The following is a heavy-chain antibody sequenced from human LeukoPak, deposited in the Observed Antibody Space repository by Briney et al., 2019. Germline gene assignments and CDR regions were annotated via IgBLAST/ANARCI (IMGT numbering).Heavy chain of an antibody. J-gene: IGHJ4*02. Sequence: GGSLRLSCAASGFTFTSYWMSWVRQAPGKGLEWVGNIKQDGSEKHYVDSVKGRFTISRDNAKNTLYLQMNSLRAEDTAVYYCARHSGSYQRAFDYWGQGTLVTVSS. V-gene: IGHV3-7*01. CDR1: GFTFTSYW. CDR2: IKQDGSEK. CDR3: ARHSGSYQRAFDY. D-gene: IGHD1-26*01.